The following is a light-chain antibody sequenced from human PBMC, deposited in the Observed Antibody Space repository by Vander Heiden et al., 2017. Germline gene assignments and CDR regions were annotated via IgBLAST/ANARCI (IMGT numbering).Light chain of an antibody. CDR1: QSVSNR. Sequence: DIQMTQSPSPLSASVGARVTITFRVSQSVSNRLAWYQQNPGKAPKLLISKASSLASGVPSRFSGSGSGTEFALTISSLQPDDFGSYYCQQFSNFPYTFGQGTKLEI. V-gene: IGKV1-5*03. CDR3: QQFSNFPYT. J-gene: IGKJ2*01. CDR2: KAS.